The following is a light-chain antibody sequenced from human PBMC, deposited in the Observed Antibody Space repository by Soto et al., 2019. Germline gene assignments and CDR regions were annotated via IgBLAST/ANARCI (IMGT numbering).Light chain of an antibody. V-gene: IGKV4-1*01. CDR2: WAS. CDR3: QQYINWPLT. J-gene: IGKJ4*01. CDR1: QRVLYSSNNKNY. Sequence: DIVMTQSPDSLAVSLGERATINCKSSQRVLYSSNNKNYLAWYQQKPGQPPKLLIYWASTRESGVPDRFSGSGSGTDFTLTISSLQSEDFAVYYCQQYINWPLTFGGGTKVDIK.